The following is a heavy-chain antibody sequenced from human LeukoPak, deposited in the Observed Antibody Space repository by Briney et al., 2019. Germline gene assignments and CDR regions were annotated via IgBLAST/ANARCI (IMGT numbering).Heavy chain of an antibody. J-gene: IGHJ5*02. CDR2: IYYSGST. CDR1: GGSISSYY. D-gene: IGHD2-21*01. CDR3: ARSHIVVVSPNWFDP. V-gene: IGHV4-59*01. Sequence: SETLSLTCTVSGGSISSYYWSWIRQPPGKGLEWLGYIYYSGSTNYNPSLKSRVTISVDTSKNQFSLKLSSVTAADTAVYYCARSHIVVVSPNWFDPWGQGTLVTVSS.